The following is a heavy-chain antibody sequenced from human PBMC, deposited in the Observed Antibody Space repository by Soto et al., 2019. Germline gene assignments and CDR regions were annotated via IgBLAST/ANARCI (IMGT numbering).Heavy chain of an antibody. J-gene: IGHJ3*02. Sequence: QLQLQESGPGLVKPSETLSLTCTVSVGSISSSSYYWGWIRQPPGKGLDWIGSIYYGGSTYYNPPLQSRVTISVDTSKNQFSLKLSSVTAADTAVYYCARHLTAYDAFDIWGQGTMVTVSS. CDR3: ARHLTAYDAFDI. V-gene: IGHV4-39*01. CDR2: IYYGGST. CDR1: VGSISSSSYY.